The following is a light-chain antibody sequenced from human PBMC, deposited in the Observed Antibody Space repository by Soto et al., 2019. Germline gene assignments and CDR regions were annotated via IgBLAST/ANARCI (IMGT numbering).Light chain of an antibody. V-gene: IGKV3-20*01. CDR2: GAF. CDR1: PSVTNY. J-gene: IGKJ1*01. CDR3: QQYGSSPRT. Sequence: EIVLTQSPGTLSLSPGARATLSCRASPSVTNYLAWYQQKPGQAPRLLIYGAFNRATGIPARFSGSGSGTDGTITISRLEPEDGAVYDCQQYGSSPRTFGQGTKVDIK.